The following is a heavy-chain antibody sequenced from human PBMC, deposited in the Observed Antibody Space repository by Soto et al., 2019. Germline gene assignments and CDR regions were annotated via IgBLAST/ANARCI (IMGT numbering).Heavy chain of an antibody. CDR2: ISGTGGGT. CDR3: AKAPQDRGHYCGFDP. D-gene: IGHD4-17*01. J-gene: IGHJ5*02. CDR1: GFTFSGYA. V-gene: IGHV3-23*01. Sequence: VQLSESGGALVQPGGSLRLSCEASGFTFSGYAMTWVRQAPGKGLEWVSTISGTGGGTDYADSVRGRCTISRDNSRSRVYLQMSSLTAEDTAVCYCAKAPQDRGHYCGFDPWGQGSLVSVSS.